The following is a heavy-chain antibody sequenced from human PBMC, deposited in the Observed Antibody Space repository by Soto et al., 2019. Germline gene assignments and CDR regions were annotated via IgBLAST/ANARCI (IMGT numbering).Heavy chain of an antibody. CDR3: ARAGVFVDGGSSYYYSYGIDV. CDR1: GGSLRGYY. Sequence: LSETLSLTCAVNGGSLRGYYWSWLRQPPGKGMEWIGEINQSGTTHYNPSLKRRINISIDTSKNQFSLNLTSVTAADTATYYCARAGVFVDGGSSYYYSYGIDVRGQRTTVTVSS. J-gene: IGHJ6*02. D-gene: IGHD2-15*01. V-gene: IGHV4-34*01. CDR2: INQSGTT.